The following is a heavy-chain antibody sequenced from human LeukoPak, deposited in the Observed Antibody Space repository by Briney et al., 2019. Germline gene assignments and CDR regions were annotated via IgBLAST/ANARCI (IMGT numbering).Heavy chain of an antibody. CDR3: AKDWLQYYYGSGDTNYFDP. D-gene: IGHD3-10*01. CDR2: ISYDGINK. V-gene: IGHV3-30*18. CDR1: GFAFSSYG. Sequence: GGSLRLSCVASGFAFSSYGIHWVRQAPGKGLEWVSLISYDGINKFYGGSVKGRFTISRDNSKNTLYLQMNSLRAEDTAVYYCAKDWLQYYYGSGDTNYFDPWGQGTLVTVSS. J-gene: IGHJ5*02.